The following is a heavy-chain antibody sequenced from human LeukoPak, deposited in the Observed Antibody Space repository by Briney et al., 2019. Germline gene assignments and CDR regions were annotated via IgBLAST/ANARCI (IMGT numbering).Heavy chain of an antibody. D-gene: IGHD3-22*01. J-gene: IGHJ4*02. CDR2: TNPNSGGT. V-gene: IGHV1-2*06. CDR3: AKSHNYYESSGFLDQ. Sequence: ASVKVCFKASGSTFIGYYMHWVRQAPGPGLEWMGRTNPNSGGTSYAQKFQGRVTMTRDTSISTAYMELSGLRTDDTAVYYCAKSHNYYESSGFLDQWGQGTLVTVSS. CDR1: GSTFIGYY.